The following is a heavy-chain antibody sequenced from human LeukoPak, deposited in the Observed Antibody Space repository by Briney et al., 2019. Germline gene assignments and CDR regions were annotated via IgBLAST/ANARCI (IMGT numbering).Heavy chain of an antibody. J-gene: IGHJ4*02. D-gene: IGHD6-19*01. V-gene: IGHV4-4*07. Sequence: SETLSLTCTVSGGSISSYYWSWIRQPAGKGLEWIGRIYTSGSTNYNPSLKSRVTMSVDTSKSQFSLKLSSVTAADTAVYYCARQYSSGWSAYFDYWGQGTLVTVSS. CDR2: IYTSGST. CDR3: ARQYSSGWSAYFDY. CDR1: GGSISSYY.